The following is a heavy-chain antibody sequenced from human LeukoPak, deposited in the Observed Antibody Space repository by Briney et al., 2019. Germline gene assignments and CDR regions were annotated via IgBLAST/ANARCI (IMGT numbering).Heavy chain of an antibody. D-gene: IGHD6-13*01. CDR1: GGTFSSYA. CDR3: ARVVAAAGTIDY. J-gene: IGHJ4*02. Sequence: ASVKVSCRASGGTFSSYAISWVRQAPGQGLEWMGRIIPILGIANYAQKFQGRVTITADKSTSTAYMELSSLRSEDTAVYYCARVVAAAGTIDYWGQGTLVTVSS. V-gene: IGHV1-69*04. CDR2: IIPILGIA.